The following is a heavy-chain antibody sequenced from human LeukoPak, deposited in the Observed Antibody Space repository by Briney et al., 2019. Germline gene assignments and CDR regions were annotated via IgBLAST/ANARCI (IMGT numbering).Heavy chain of an antibody. Sequence: GESLKISCKGSGYSFTNYWIGWVRQMPGKGLEWMGIIYPGDSDARYGPSFQGQVTISADKSISTAYLQWSSLKASDTAIYYCARRVYSNYWYFDLWGQGTLVTVSS. J-gene: IGHJ2*01. V-gene: IGHV5-51*01. CDR1: GYSFTNYW. D-gene: IGHD4-11*01. CDR2: IYPGDSDA. CDR3: ARRVYSNYWYFDL.